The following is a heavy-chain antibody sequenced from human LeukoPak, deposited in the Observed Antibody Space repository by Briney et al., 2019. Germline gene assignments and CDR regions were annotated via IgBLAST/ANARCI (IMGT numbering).Heavy chain of an antibody. CDR3: ARSGIVASLDY. CDR2: INHSGST. J-gene: IGHJ4*02. CDR1: GGSISRGGYY. Sequence: PSQTLSLTCTVSGGSISRGGYYWSWIRQPPGKGLEWIGEINHSGSTNYNPSLKSRVTISVDTSKNQFSLKLSSVTAADTAVYYCARSGIVASLDYWGQGTLVTVSS. V-gene: IGHV4-30-2*01. D-gene: IGHD1-26*01.